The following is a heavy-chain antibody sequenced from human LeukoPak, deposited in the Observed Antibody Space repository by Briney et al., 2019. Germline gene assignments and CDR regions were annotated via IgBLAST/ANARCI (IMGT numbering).Heavy chain of an antibody. CDR3: ARQANDHSGHDY. CDR1: GFTFTSSA. V-gene: IGHV1-58*01. Sequence: SVKVSCKASGFTFTSSAVQWVRQARGQRLEWIGWIVVGSGNTNYAQKFQDRVTMTRDTSISTAYMELSSLRSDDTAVYYCARQANDHSGHDYWGQGTLVTVSS. D-gene: IGHD3-22*01. CDR2: IVVGSGNT. J-gene: IGHJ4*02.